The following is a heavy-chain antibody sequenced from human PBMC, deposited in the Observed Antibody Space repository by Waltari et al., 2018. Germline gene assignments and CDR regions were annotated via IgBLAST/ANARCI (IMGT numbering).Heavy chain of an antibody. CDR2: IYYSGST. D-gene: IGHD5-12*01. Sequence: QVQLQESGSGLVKPSETLSLTCTVSGGSISSYYWSWIRQPPGKGLEWIGYIYYSGSTNDNPSLKSRVTISVDTSKNQFSLKLSSVTAAVTAVYYCARGTPRRDGYNPWGQGTLVTVSS. V-gene: IGHV4-59*01. J-gene: IGHJ5*02. CDR3: ARGTPRRDGYNP. CDR1: GGSISSYY.